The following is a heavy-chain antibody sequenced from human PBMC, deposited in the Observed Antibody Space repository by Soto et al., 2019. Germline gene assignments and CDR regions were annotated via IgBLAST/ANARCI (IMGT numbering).Heavy chain of an antibody. V-gene: IGHV4-31*03. J-gene: IGHJ4*02. CDR3: ARLRLQQLRYYFDY. CDR1: GGSISSGGYY. Sequence: SETLSLTCTVSGGSISSGGYYWSWIRQHPGKGLEWIGYIYYSGSTYYNPSLKSRVTISVDTSKNQFSLKLSSVTAADTAVYYCARLRLQQLRYYFDYWGQGTLVTVSS. CDR2: IYYSGST. D-gene: IGHD4-4*01.